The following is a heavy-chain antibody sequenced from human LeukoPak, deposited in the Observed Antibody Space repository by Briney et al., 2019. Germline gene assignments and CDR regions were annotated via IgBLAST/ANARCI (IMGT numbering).Heavy chain of an antibody. CDR1: GGSISSGSYY. V-gene: IGHV4-61*02. CDR3: ARDRAGELSYYYYYHMDV. D-gene: IGHD1-26*01. Sequence: SETLSLTCTVSGGSISSGSYYWSWIRQPAGKGLEWIGRIYTSGSTNYNPSLKSRVTISVDTSKNQFSLKLSSVTAADTALYYCARDRAGELSYYYYYHMDVWGKGTTVTISS. CDR2: IYTSGST. J-gene: IGHJ6*03.